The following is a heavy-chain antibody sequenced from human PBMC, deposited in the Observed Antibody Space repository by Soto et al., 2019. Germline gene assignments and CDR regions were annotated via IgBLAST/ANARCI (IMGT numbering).Heavy chain of an antibody. Sequence: QVQLVQSGAEVKKPGSSVKVSCKASGGTFSSYAISWVRQAPGQGLEWMGGIIPIFGTANYAQKFQGRVTITADESTSTAYMELSSLRPEDTAVYYCAKGSGQKGYYYYYGMDVWGQGATVTVSS. D-gene: IGHD3-10*01. J-gene: IGHJ6*02. CDR1: GGTFSSYA. V-gene: IGHV1-69*12. CDR2: IIPIFGTA. CDR3: AKGSGQKGYYYYYGMDV.